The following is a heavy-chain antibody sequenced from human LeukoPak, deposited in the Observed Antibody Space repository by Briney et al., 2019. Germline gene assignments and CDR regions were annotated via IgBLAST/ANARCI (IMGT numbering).Heavy chain of an antibody. V-gene: IGHV4-34*01. Sequence: SETLSLTCAVYGGSFSGYYWSWIRQPPGKGLEWIGEINHSGSTNYNPSLKSRVTISVDTSKNQFSLKLCSVTAADTAVYYCARVYDSSGFFDYWGQGTLVTVSS. J-gene: IGHJ4*02. CDR3: ARVYDSSGFFDY. CDR1: GGSFSGYY. D-gene: IGHD3-22*01. CDR2: INHSGST.